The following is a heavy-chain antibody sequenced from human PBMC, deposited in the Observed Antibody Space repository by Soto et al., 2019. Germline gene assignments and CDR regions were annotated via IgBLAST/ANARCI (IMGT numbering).Heavy chain of an antibody. D-gene: IGHD2-15*01. Sequence: GGSLRLSCAASGFTVSSNYMSWVRQAPGKGLEWVSVIYSGGSTYYADSVKGRFTISRDNSKNTLYLQMNSLRAEDTAVYYCGSEGRNSGYYYYYYYMDVWGKGTTVTVSS. CDR1: GFTVSSNY. CDR2: IYSGGST. J-gene: IGHJ6*03. V-gene: IGHV3-66*01. CDR3: GSEGRNSGYYYYYYYMDV.